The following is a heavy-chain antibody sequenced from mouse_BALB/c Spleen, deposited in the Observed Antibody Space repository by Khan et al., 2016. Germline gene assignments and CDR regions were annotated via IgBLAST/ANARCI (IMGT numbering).Heavy chain of an antibody. CDR1: GYSITSGYG. J-gene: IGHJ2*01. V-gene: IGHV3-2*02. D-gene: IGHD1-2*01. CDR2: ISYSGST. Sequence: EVQLQESGPGLVKPSQSLSLTCTVTGYSITSGYGWNWIRQFPGNKLEWMGYISYSGSTNYNPSLQSRISITRDTSKNQFFLQLSSETTEDTAKYYCARTARIQYWGQGTTLTVSS. CDR3: ARTARIQY.